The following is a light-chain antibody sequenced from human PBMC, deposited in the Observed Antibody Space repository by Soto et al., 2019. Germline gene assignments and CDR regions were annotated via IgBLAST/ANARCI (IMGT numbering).Light chain of an antibody. CDR1: GSDVGGYNY. Sequence: QSALTQPASVSGSPGQSITISCTGTGSDVGGYNYVSWYQQHPGKAPKVMIYDVSNRPSGVSNRFSGSKSGNTASLTISGLQAEDEADYYCSSYTSASTPLVFGGGTQLTVL. CDR2: DVS. CDR3: SSYTSASTPLV. V-gene: IGLV2-14*01. J-gene: IGLJ2*01.